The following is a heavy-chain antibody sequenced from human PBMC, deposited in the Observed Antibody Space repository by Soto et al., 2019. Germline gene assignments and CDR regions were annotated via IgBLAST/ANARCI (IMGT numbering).Heavy chain of an antibody. Sequence: SVKVSCKASGGTFSSYAISWVRQAPGQGLEWMGGIIPIFGTANYAQKFQGRVTITADESTSTAYMELSSLRSEDTAVYYCATLYYYDSSGYYYHYCFDYWGQGTLVTVSS. V-gene: IGHV1-69*13. CDR2: IIPIFGTA. J-gene: IGHJ4*02. CDR3: ATLYYYDSSGYYYHYCFDY. D-gene: IGHD3-22*01. CDR1: GGTFSSYA.